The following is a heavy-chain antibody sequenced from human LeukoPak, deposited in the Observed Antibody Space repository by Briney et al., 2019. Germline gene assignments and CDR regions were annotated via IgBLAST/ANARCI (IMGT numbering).Heavy chain of an antibody. CDR1: GGTFSSYA. V-gene: IGHV1-69*04. D-gene: IGHD5-12*01. J-gene: IGHJ6*02. Sequence: GASVTVSCKASGGTFSSYAISWVRQAPGQGLEWMGRIIPILGIANYAQKFQGRVTITADKSTSTAYMELSSLRSEDTAVYYCARECKYSGYDNLYYYGMDVWGQGTTVTVSS. CDR2: IIPILGIA. CDR3: ARECKYSGYDNLYYYGMDV.